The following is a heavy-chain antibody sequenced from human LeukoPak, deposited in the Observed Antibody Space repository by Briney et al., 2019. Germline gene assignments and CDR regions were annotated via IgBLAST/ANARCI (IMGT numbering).Heavy chain of an antibody. J-gene: IGHJ6*03. V-gene: IGHV1-18*01. CDR3: ARDFGYYMDV. CDR2: ISAYNGNA. D-gene: IGHD3-10*01. Sequence: ASVKVSCKASGYTFTSYAMDWVRQAPGQGLEWMGWISAYNGNANYAQKLQGRVTMTTDTSTSTAYMELRSLRSDGTAVYYCARDFGYYMDVWGKGTTVTVSS. CDR1: GYTFTSYA.